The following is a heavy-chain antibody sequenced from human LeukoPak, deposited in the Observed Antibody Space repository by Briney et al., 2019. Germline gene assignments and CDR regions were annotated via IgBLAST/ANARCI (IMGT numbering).Heavy chain of an antibody. V-gene: IGHV3-30*19. CDR3: ARDLWGYDYVWGSYRYGGYFDY. CDR1: GFTFSSYG. D-gene: IGHD3-16*02. CDR2: ISYDGSNK. Sequence: GGSLRLSCAASGFTFSSYGMHWVRQAPGKGLEWVAVISYDGSNKYYADSVKGRFTISRDNSKNTLYLQMNSLRAEDTAVYYCARDLWGYDYVWGSYRYGGYFDYWGQGTLVTVSS. J-gene: IGHJ4*02.